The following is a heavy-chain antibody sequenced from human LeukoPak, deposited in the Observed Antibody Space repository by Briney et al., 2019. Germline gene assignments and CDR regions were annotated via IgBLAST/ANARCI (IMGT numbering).Heavy chain of an antibody. CDR3: ARASVLLSADY. Sequence: SETLSLTCTVSGGSISSYYWSWIRQPPGKGLEWIGYIYYSGSTNYNPSLKSRVTISVETSKNEFSLKLRSVTAADTAVYYCARASVLLSADYWGQGTLVTVSS. CDR1: GGSISSYY. CDR2: IYYSGST. D-gene: IGHD3-16*01. J-gene: IGHJ4*02. V-gene: IGHV4-59*01.